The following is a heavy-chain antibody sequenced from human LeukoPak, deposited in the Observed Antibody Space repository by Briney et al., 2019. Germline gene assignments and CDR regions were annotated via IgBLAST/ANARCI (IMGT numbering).Heavy chain of an antibody. CDR1: GGSISSGSYY. Sequence: SQTLSLTCTVSGGSISSGSYYWSWIRQPAGKGLEWIGRIYTSGSTNYNPSLKSRVTISVDTSKNQFSLKLSSVTAADTAVYYCARHEWDGAAFDIWGQGTMVTVSS. D-gene: IGHD1-26*01. J-gene: IGHJ3*02. V-gene: IGHV4-61*02. CDR3: ARHEWDGAAFDI. CDR2: IYTSGST.